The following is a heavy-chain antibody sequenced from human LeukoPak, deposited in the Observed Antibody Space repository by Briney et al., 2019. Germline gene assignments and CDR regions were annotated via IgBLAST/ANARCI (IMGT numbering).Heavy chain of an antibody. CDR2: ISSGGTTI. CDR3: ARDVDKYYYGSSAYPAIGY. CDR1: GFTFSDYY. Sequence: GGSLRLSCAASGFTFSDYYMSWIRQAPGKGLEWISYISSGGTTIKFADSVKGRFTISRDNAKNSLYLQMNSLRAEDTAVYYCARDVDKYYYGSSAYPAIGYWGQGTLVTDSS. J-gene: IGHJ4*02. D-gene: IGHD3-22*01. V-gene: IGHV3-11*01.